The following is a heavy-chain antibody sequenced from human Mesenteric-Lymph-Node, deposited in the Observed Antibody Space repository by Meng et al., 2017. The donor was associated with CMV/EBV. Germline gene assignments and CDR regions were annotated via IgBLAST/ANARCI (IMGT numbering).Heavy chain of an antibody. D-gene: IGHD2-15*01. CDR1: GFTFSSYS. J-gene: IGHJ5*02. CDR2: ISSSSSTI. Sequence: GGSLRLSCAASGFTFSSYSMNWVRQAPGKGLEWVSYISSSSSTIYYADSVKGRFTISRDNAKNSLYLQMNSLRAEDTAVYYCARAPLGYCSGGSCYNWFDPWGQGTLVTVSS. CDR3: ARAPLGYCSGGSCYNWFDP. V-gene: IGHV3-48*04.